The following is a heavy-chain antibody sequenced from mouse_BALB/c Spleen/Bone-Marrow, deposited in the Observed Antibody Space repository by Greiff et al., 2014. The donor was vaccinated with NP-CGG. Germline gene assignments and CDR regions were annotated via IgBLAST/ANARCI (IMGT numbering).Heavy chain of an antibody. CDR2: ISSGGSNI. D-gene: IGHD1-1*01. J-gene: IGHJ2*01. Sequence: DVQLVESGGGLVQPGGSRKLSCAASGFTFSSFGMHWVRQAPEKGLEWVAYISSGGSNIYYADTVKGRFTISRDNPKNTLFLQMTSLRSEDTAMYYCARAAITTVVAGYWGQGTTLTVSS. CDR3: ARAAITTVVAGY. CDR1: GFTFSSFG. V-gene: IGHV5-17*02.